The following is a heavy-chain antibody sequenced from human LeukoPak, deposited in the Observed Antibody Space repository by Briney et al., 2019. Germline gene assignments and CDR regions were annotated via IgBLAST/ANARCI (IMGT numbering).Heavy chain of an antibody. CDR2: ISAYSGNT. CDR1: GYTFTSYG. Sequence: ASVKVSCKASGYTFTSYGISWVRQAPGQGLEWMGWISAYSGNTNYAQKLQGRVTMTTDTSTSTAYMELRSLRSDDTAVYYCAREAGSGWYGFYYYYGMDVWGQGTTVTVSS. D-gene: IGHD6-19*01. V-gene: IGHV1-18*01. J-gene: IGHJ6*02. CDR3: AREAGSGWYGFYYYYGMDV.